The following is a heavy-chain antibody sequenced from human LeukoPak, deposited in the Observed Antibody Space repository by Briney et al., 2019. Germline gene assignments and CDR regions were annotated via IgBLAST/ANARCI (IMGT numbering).Heavy chain of an antibody. V-gene: IGHV4-39*07. D-gene: IGHD3-9*01. CDR1: GGSISSSSYY. Sequence: PSETLSPTCTVSGGSISSSSYYWGWIRQPPRKGLEWIGSIYYSGSTYYNPSLKSRVTISVDTSKNQFSLKLSSVTAADTAVYYRARRHLRYLFGYFDYWGQGTLVTVSS. J-gene: IGHJ4*02. CDR3: ARRHLRYLFGYFDY. CDR2: IYYSGST.